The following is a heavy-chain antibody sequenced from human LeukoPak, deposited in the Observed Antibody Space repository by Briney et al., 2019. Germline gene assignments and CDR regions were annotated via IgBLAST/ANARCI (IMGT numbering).Heavy chain of an antibody. Sequence: SETLSLTCTVSGGSISGSSYYWGWLRQPPGKGLEWIANAYYSGTTYYNPSLKSRVTISVDTSKNQFSLKLSSVTAADTAVYYCARQDTITTPGVDYWGQGTPVTVSS. V-gene: IGHV4-39*01. CDR2: AYYSGTT. CDR3: ARQDTITTPGVDY. J-gene: IGHJ4*02. CDR1: GGSISGSSYY. D-gene: IGHD3-3*01.